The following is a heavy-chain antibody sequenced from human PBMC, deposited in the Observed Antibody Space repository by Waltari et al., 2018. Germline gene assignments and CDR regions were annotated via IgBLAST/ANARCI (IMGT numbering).Heavy chain of an antibody. Sequence: EVQLVESGGGLIQPGGSLRRSCAASGFTVSLTYMSWVRQAPGKGLEWFSVIYSGGSTYYADSVKGRFTISRDNSKNTLYLQMNSLRAEDTAVYYCSLAPSGLYNVWGQGTTVTVSS. CDR1: GFTVSLTY. CDR3: SLAPSGLYNV. V-gene: IGHV3-53*01. CDR2: IYSGGST. J-gene: IGHJ6*02. D-gene: IGHD2-8*02.